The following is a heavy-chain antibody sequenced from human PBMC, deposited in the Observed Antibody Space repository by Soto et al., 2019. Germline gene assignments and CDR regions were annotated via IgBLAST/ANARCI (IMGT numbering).Heavy chain of an antibody. D-gene: IGHD2-15*01. CDR2: IIPILGIS. CDR1: GGTFSSYT. CDR3: ARDFGERVGYCSGGSCYYYYGMDV. V-gene: IGHV1-69*04. Sequence: ASVKVSCKASGGTFSSYTISWVRQAPGQGLEWMGRIIPILGISNYAQKFQGRVTITADKSTSTAYMELSSLRSEDTAVYYCARDFGERVGYCSGGSCYYYYGMDVWGQGTTVTVSS. J-gene: IGHJ6*02.